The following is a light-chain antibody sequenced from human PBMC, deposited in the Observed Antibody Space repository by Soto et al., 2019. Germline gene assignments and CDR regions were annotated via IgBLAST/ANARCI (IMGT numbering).Light chain of an antibody. J-gene: IGKJ1*01. V-gene: IGKV3-20*01. Sequence: IELTQSPGTLSLSPGERATISCRASQSVRKNYLAWYQHKPGQAHRLLIDDASNRATGIPDRFSGSGSGTDFTLTISSLQPEDSAVYYCQQCFTSPLTFGQGTKVEIK. CDR3: QQCFTSPLT. CDR1: QSVRKNY. CDR2: DAS.